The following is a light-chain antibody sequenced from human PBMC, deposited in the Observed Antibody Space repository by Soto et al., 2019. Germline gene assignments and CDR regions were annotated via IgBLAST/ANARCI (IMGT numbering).Light chain of an antibody. CDR3: NSYTSNNTYV. CDR2: EVS. Sequence: QSALTQPASVSGSPGQSITISCTGTSSDVGGYNYVSWYQQHPGKAPKLMIYEVSNRPSGVSNRFSGSKSGNTASLTISGLRAEDEADYYCNSYTSNNTYVFGTGTKV. V-gene: IGLV2-14*01. J-gene: IGLJ1*01. CDR1: SSDVGGYNY.